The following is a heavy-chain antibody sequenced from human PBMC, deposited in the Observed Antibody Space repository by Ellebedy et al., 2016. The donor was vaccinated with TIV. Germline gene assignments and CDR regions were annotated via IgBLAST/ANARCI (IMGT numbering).Heavy chain of an antibody. CDR1: GFTFNSYS. V-gene: IGHV3-21*01. CDR3: ARPRNRVVTATLYYYYYYGMDV. J-gene: IGHJ6*02. Sequence: GESLKISXAASGFTFNSYSMNWVRQAPGKGLEWVSSISSSSNYIYYADSVKGRFTISRDNAKNSLYLQMNSLRAEDTAVYFCARPRNRVVTATLYYYYYYGMDVWGLGTTVTVSS. CDR2: ISSSSNYI. D-gene: IGHD4-23*01.